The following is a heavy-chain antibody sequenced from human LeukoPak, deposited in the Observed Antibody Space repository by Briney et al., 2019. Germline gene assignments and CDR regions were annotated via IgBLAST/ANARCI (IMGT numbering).Heavy chain of an antibody. CDR3: ARWGYYGSGSYFWLFDY. Sequence: PSETLSLTCTVSGGSISSGSYYWSWIRQPPGKGLEWIGYIYYSGSTNYNPSLKSRVTISVDTSKNQFSLKLSSVTAADTAVYYCARWGYYGSGSYFWLFDYWGQGTLVTVSS. CDR2: IYYSGST. D-gene: IGHD3-10*01. J-gene: IGHJ4*02. CDR1: GGSISSGSYY. V-gene: IGHV4-61*01.